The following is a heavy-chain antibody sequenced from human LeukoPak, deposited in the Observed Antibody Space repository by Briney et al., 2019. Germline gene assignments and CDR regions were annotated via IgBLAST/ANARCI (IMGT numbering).Heavy chain of an antibody. D-gene: IGHD1-26*01. V-gene: IGHV3-21*01. CDR1: GFTFSSYS. CDR3: AREEGGAGLYGFDI. Sequence: GGSLRLSCAASGFTFSSYSMNCVRQAPGKGLEWVSSISSSSDYIYYADSLKGRFTISRDNAKNSLFLQMNSLRVEDTAVSYCAREEGGAGLYGFDIWGQGTMVTVSS. J-gene: IGHJ3*02. CDR2: ISSSSDYI.